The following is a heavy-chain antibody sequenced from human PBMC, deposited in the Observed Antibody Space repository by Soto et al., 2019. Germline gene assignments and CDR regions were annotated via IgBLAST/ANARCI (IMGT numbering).Heavy chain of an antibody. V-gene: IGHV1-18*01. Sequence: QVQLVQSGAEVKKPGASVKVSCKASGYTFTSYGISWVQQAPGQGLEWMGWISAYNGNTNYAQKLQGRVTMTTDTSTSTAYMELRSLRSDDTAVYYCAREGRSPYCGGDCYPYDYWGQGTLVTVSS. CDR2: ISAYNGNT. J-gene: IGHJ4*02. D-gene: IGHD2-21*02. CDR3: AREGRSPYCGGDCYPYDY. CDR1: GYTFTSYG.